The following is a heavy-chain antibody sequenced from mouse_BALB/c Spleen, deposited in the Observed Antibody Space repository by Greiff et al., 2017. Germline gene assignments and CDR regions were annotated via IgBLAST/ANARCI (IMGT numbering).Heavy chain of an antibody. D-gene: IGHD2-4*01. CDR3: ARTAMITDDYAMDY. CDR1: GFNIQDTY. Sequence: VQLQQSGAELVKPGASVKLSCTASGFNIQDTYMHWVKQRPEQGLEWIGRIDPANGNTKYDPKFQGKATITADTSSNTAYLQLSSLTSEDTAVYYGARTAMITDDYAMDYWGQGTSVTVSS. CDR2: IDPANGNT. V-gene: IGHV14-3*02. J-gene: IGHJ4*01.